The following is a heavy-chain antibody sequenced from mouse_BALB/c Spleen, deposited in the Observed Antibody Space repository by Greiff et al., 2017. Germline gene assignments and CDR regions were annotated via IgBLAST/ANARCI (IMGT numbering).Heavy chain of an antibody. Sequence: EVKLVESGGGLVKPGGSLKLSCAASGFTFSSYTMSWVRQTPEKRLEWDATISSGGSYTYYPDSVKGRFTISRDNAKNTLYLQMSSLKSEDTAMYYCTRERGYFDYWGQGTTLTVSS. CDR3: TRERGYFDY. CDR2: ISSGGSYT. CDR1: GFTFSSYT. V-gene: IGHV5-6-4*01. J-gene: IGHJ2*01.